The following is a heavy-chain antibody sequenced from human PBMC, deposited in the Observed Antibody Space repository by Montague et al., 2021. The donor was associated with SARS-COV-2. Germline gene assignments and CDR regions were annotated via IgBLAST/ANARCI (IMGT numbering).Heavy chain of an antibody. CDR1: GASISSHY. J-gene: IGHJ3*02. Sequence: SETLSLTCSVSGASISSHYWSWIRQSPGKGLEWIGYIYYSGTTIYNPSLESRVTISVDTSSNVFSLKLRSVTAADTAIYYYARYEAVADAFDIWGQGTVVTVS. CDR3: ARYEAVADAFDI. D-gene: IGHD6-19*01. CDR2: IYYSGTT. V-gene: IGHV4-59*11.